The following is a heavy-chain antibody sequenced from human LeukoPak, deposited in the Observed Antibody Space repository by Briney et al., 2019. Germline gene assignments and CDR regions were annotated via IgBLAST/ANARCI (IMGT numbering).Heavy chain of an antibody. CDR2: INPNSGGT. D-gene: IGHD2-2*01. CDR3: ARGGGLGYCSSTSCYFDY. CDR1: GYTFTGYY. J-gene: IGHJ4*02. Sequence: GASVKVSCKASGYTFTGYYMHWVRQAPGQGLEWMGWINPNSGGTNYAQKFQGWVTMTRDTSISTAYMELSRLRSDDTAVYYCARGGGLGYCSSTSCYFDYWGQGTLVTVSS. V-gene: IGHV1-2*04.